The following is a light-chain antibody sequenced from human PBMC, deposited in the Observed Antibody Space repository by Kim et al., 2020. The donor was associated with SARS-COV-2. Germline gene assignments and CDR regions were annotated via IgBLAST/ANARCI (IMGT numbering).Light chain of an antibody. CDR2: YDS. J-gene: IGLJ2*01. CDR1: NIGPKR. V-gene: IGLV3-21*04. CDR3: QVWDSSSDHVV. Sequence: APGKTPRIPCGGNNIGPKRVHWSQQKPGQAPVLVIYYDSDRPSGIPERFSGSNSGNTATLTISGVEAGDEADYYCQVWDSSSDHVVFGGGTQLTVL.